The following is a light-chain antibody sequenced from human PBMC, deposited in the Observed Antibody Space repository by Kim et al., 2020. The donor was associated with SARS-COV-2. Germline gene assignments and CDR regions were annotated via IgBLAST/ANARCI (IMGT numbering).Light chain of an antibody. CDR1: QSISSW. CDR3: HQYNSFPWT. CDR2: KAS. V-gene: IGKV1-5*03. J-gene: IGKJ1*01. Sequence: DIQMTQSPSTLSASVGDRITVTCRASQSISSWLAWYQQKPGKAPNLLIYKASRLESGVPSRFSGSGSGTEFTLTISSLQPDDFATYFCHQYNSFPWTFGQGTKVDIK.